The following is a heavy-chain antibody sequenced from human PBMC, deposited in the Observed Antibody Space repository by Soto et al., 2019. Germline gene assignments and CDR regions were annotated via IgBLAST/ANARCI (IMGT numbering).Heavy chain of an antibody. CDR1: GYTFTSYG. Sequence: ASVKVSCKASGYTFTSYGISWVRQAPGQGLEWMGWISAYNGNTNYAQKLQGRVTMTTDTSTSTAYMGLRSLRSDDTAVYYCARTRPGIAVAGHDYWGQGTLVTVSS. CDR3: ARTRPGIAVAGHDY. CDR2: ISAYNGNT. D-gene: IGHD6-19*01. J-gene: IGHJ4*02. V-gene: IGHV1-18*01.